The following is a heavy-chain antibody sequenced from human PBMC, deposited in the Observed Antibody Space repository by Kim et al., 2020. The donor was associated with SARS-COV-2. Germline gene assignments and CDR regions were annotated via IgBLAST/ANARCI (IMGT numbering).Heavy chain of an antibody. V-gene: IGHV3-15*01. D-gene: IGHD3-22*01. J-gene: IGHJ4*02. CDR3: TTGGYYYDSSGSFDY. Sequence: APVKGRFTISRADSKTTLYLQMNSLKTEDTAVYYCTTGGYYYDSSGSFDYWGQGTLVTVSS.